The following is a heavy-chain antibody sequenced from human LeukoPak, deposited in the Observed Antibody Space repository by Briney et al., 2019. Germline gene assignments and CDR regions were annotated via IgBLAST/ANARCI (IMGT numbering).Heavy chain of an antibody. V-gene: IGHV3-66*01. CDR3: ARDLTGTTEYYYYGTDV. J-gene: IGHJ6*02. Sequence: PGGSLRLSCAASGFTVSSNYMSWVRQAPGKGLEWVSVIYSGGSTYYADSVKGRFTISRDNSKNTLYLQMNSLRAEDTAVYYCARDLTGTTEYYYYGTDVWGQGTTVTVSS. CDR1: GFTVSSNY. D-gene: IGHD1-20*01. CDR2: IYSGGST.